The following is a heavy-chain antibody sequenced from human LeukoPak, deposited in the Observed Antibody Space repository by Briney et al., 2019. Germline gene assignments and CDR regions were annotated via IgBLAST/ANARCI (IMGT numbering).Heavy chain of an antibody. J-gene: IGHJ4*02. D-gene: IGHD6-13*01. CDR2: INPNSGDT. CDR3: ARDRTASWYGGEDY. Sequence: ASVKVSCKASGYTFTAYYMHWVRQAPGQGLEWMGWINPNSGDTNYAQKFQDRVTMTRDTSISTAYMELSRLTSDDTAIYYCARDRTASWYGGEDYWGQGTLVTVSS. V-gene: IGHV1-2*02. CDR1: GYTFTAYY.